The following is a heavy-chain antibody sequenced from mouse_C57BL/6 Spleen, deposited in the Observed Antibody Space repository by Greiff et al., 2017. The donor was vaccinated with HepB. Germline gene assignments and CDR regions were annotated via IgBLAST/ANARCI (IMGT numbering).Heavy chain of an antibody. J-gene: IGHJ2*01. V-gene: IGHV1-59*01. D-gene: IGHD1-1*02. CDR1: GYTFTSYW. Sequence: QVQLQQPGAELVRPGTSVKLSCKASGYTFTSYWMHWVKQRPGQGLEWIGVIDPSDSYTNYNQKFKGKATLTVDTSSSTAYMQLSSLTSEDSAVYYCARADYGDYFDYWGQGTTLTVSS. CDR2: IDPSDSYT. CDR3: ARADYGDYFDY.